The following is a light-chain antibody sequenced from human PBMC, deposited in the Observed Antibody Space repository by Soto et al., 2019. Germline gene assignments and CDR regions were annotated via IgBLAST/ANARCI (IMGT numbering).Light chain of an antibody. V-gene: IGLV2-8*01. Sequence: QSALTQPPSATGSRGQSVTISCTGTSSDIGGYNFVSWYQQYPGKAPKLIIFEVYKRPSGVPDRFSASKSGNTASLTVSGLLAEDDADYYCSSHGGSSNPYPFGTGTKVTVL. J-gene: IGLJ1*01. CDR1: SSDIGGYNF. CDR2: EVY. CDR3: SSHGGSSNPYP.